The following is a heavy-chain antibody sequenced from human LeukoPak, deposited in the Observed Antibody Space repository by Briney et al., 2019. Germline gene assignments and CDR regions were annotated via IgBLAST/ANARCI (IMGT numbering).Heavy chain of an antibody. D-gene: IGHD2-2*01. J-gene: IGHJ5*02. CDR2: ISSSSSTI. V-gene: IGHV3-48*04. CDR3: ARDPGDCTSTSCSLNWFDP. CDR1: GFTFSSYS. Sequence: QSGGSLRLSCAASGFTFSSYSMNWVRQAPGKGLEWVSYISSSSSTIYYADSVKGRFTISRDNAKDSLYLQMNSLRAEDTAVYYCARDPGDCTSTSCSLNWFDPWGQGTLVTVSS.